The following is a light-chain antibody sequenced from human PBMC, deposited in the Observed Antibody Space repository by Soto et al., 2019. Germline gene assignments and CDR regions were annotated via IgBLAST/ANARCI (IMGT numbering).Light chain of an antibody. J-gene: IGKJ1*01. CDR1: QSVSSSY. CDR3: HHYGSSPRT. CDR2: GAS. V-gene: IGKV3-20*01. Sequence: EIVLTQSPGTLSLSPGERATLSCRASQSVSSSYLAWYQQKPGQAPRLLIYGASSRATGIPDRFSGSGSGTDFTLTISRLEPEDLAVYYCHHYGSSPRTFCQGTKVESK.